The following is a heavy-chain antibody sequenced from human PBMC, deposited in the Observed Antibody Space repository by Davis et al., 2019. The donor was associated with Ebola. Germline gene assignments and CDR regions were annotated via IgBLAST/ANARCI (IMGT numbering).Heavy chain of an antibody. CDR2: TYYNSKWYN. J-gene: IGHJ6*04. CDR3: ARGWLRAGMDV. CDR1: GNSVSSNSAA. V-gene: IGHV6-1*01. Sequence: PSETLSLTCAISGNSVSSNSAACNWIRQSPSRGLEWLGRTYYNSKWYNDYALSLKSRITINPDTSKNQFSLQLNSVTPEDTALYYCARGWLRAGMDVWGEGTTVTVSS. D-gene: IGHD5-18*01.